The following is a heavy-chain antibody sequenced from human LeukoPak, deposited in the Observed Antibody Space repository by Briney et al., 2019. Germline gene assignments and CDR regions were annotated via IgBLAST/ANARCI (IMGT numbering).Heavy chain of an antibody. CDR3: ASHQIAVAGTSSPGY. V-gene: IGHV4-34*01. CDR2: INHSGST. D-gene: IGHD6-19*01. J-gene: IGHJ4*02. Sequence: SETLSLTCAVYGGSFSGYYWSWIRQPPGKGLEWIGEINHSGSTNYNPSLKSRVTISVDTSKNQFSLKLSSVTAADTAVYYCASHQIAVAGTSSPGYWGQGTLATVSS. CDR1: GGSFSGYY.